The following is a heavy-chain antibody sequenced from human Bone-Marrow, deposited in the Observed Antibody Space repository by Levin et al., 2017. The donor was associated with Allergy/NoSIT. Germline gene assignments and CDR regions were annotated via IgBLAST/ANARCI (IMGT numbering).Heavy chain of an antibody. D-gene: IGHD3-22*01. CDR3: ARVFADSSGYYYVRAFDI. J-gene: IGHJ3*02. CDR2: IYHSGST. CDR1: GSSISSGYY. V-gene: IGHV4-38-2*02. Sequence: SETLSLTCTVSGSSISSGYYWGWIRQPPGKGLEWIGSIYHSGSTYYNPSLKSRVTISVDTSKNQFSLKLSSVTAADTAVYYCARVFADSSGYYYVRAFDIWGQGTMVTVSS.